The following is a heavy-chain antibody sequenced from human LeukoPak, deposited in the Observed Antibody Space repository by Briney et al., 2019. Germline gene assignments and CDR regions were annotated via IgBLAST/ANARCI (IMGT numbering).Heavy chain of an antibody. CDR3: ARELSVTTDSYYYYYYMDV. D-gene: IGHD4-11*01. J-gene: IGHJ6*03. CDR1: GGSISSHY. V-gene: IGHV4-59*11. Sequence: SETLSLTCTVSGGSISSHYWSWIRQPPGKGLECIGYIYYSGSTNYNPSLKSRVTISVDTSKNQFSLKLSSVTAADTAVYYCARELSVTTDSYYYYYYMDVWGKGTTVTVSS. CDR2: IYYSGST.